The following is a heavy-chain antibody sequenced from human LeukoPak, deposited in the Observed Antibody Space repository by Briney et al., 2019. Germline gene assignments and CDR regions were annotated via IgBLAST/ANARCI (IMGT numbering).Heavy chain of an antibody. D-gene: IGHD4-17*01. CDR1: GFTFNTYS. J-gene: IGHJ4*02. CDR3: ATSDYGVHPTDC. V-gene: IGHV3-21*01. CDR2: ISSSSVYI. Sequence: GGSLRLSCAASGFTFNTYSMNWVRQAPGKGLEWVSSISSSSVYIYYADSVKGRFTTSRDNAKNSLYLQMNSLRAEDTAVYYCATSDYGVHPTDCWGQGTLVTVSS.